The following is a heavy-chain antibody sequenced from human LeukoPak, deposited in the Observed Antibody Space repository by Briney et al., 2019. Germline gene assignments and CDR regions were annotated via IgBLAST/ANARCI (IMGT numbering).Heavy chain of an antibody. CDR1: GYTFTNYY. J-gene: IGHJ4*02. CDR2: INPSGGST. Sequence: ASVKVSCKASGYTFTNYYIHWVRRAPGQGLEWTGIINPSGGSTSYAQKFQGRVTMTRDTSTSTVYMELSSLRSEDTAVYYCAREGPYSDSSRSRFDYWGQGTLVTVSS. D-gene: IGHD6-6*01. CDR3: AREGPYSDSSRSRFDY. V-gene: IGHV1-46*01.